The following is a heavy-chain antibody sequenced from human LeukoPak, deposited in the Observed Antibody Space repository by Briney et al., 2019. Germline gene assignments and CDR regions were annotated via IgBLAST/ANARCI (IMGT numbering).Heavy chain of an antibody. CDR2: ISAYNGNT. J-gene: IGHJ4*02. V-gene: IGHV1-18*01. Sequence: ASVKVSCKASGYTFTSYGISWVRRAPGQGLEWMGWISAYNGNTNYAQKLQGRVTMTTDTSTSTAYMELRSLRSDDTAVYYCARTPTVIWFGGGGYFDYWGQGTLVTVSS. CDR1: GYTFTSYG. CDR3: ARTPTVIWFGGGGYFDY. D-gene: IGHD3-10*01.